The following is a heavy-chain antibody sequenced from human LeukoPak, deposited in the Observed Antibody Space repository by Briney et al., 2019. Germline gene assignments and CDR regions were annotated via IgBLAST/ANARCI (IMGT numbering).Heavy chain of an antibody. CDR2: IYYTGST. D-gene: IGHD2-15*01. V-gene: IGHV4-30-4*01. CDR3: ARVGYCSGGGCYYRYFDY. CDR1: GGSINSGVYY. J-gene: IGHJ4*02. Sequence: PSETLSLTCTVSGGSINSGVYYWSWIRQPPGMGLEWIGYIYYTGSTYNNPSLKSRITISIDTSRNQFSLKLSSVTAADTAVYYCARVGYCSGGGCYYRYFDYWGQGSLVTVSS.